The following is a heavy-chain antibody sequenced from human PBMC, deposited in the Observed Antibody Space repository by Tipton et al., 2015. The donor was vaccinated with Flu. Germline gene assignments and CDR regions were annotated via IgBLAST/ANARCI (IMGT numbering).Heavy chain of an antibody. Sequence: SLRLSCAASGLTVSSNYMTWVRQAPGRGLEWVSVIYSSGSTYYADSVKGRFTISRDNSKNTLYLQMNSLRAEDTALYYCARAAAGWYYFDYWGQGTLVTVSS. CDR2: IYSSGST. J-gene: IGHJ4*02. CDR1: GLTVSSNY. D-gene: IGHD6-13*01. CDR3: ARAAAGWYYFDY. V-gene: IGHV3-53*01.